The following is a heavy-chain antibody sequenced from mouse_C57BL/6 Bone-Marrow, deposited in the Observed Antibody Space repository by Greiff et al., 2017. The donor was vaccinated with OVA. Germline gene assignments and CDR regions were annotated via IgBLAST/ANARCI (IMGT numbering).Heavy chain of an antibody. CDR1: GFTFSSYA. J-gene: IGHJ2*01. D-gene: IGHD2-5*01. Sequence: DVMLVESGEGLVKPGGSLKLSCAASGFTFSSYAMSWGRQTPEKRLEWVAYISSGGDYIYYADTVKGRFTISRDNARNTLYLQMSSLKSEDTAMDYCTRESNHYFDYWGQGTTLTVSS. V-gene: IGHV5-9-1*02. CDR2: ISSGGDYI. CDR3: TRESNHYFDY.